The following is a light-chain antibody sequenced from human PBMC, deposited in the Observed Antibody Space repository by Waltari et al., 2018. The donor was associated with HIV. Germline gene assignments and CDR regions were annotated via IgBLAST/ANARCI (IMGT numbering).Light chain of an antibody. CDR2: EVT. Sequence: GSPGQSVTISCTGTSSDIGGFVSWYQQHSGKAPKLLIYEVTQRPSGVPDRFSGSTSGNTACLSVSGLQAEDEADYYCGSYTGDGSHDVVFGGGTKLTVL. V-gene: IGLV2-8*01. J-gene: IGLJ2*01. CDR1: SSDIGGF. CDR3: GSYTGDGSHDVV.